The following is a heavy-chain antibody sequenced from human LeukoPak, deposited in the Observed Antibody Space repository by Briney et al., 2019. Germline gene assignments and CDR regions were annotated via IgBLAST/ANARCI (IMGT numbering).Heavy chain of an antibody. J-gene: IGHJ4*02. D-gene: IGHD3-10*01. CDR1: GFTFSSYS. CDR2: ISSSSSTI. CDR3: ARDRHYYGSGSSDY. V-gene: IGHV3-48*01. Sequence: GGSLRLSCAASGFTFSSYSMNWVRQAPGKGLEWVSYISSSSSTIYYADSVKGRFTISRDNAKNSLYLQMNSLRAEDTAVYYCARDRHYYGSGSSDYWGQETLVTVSS.